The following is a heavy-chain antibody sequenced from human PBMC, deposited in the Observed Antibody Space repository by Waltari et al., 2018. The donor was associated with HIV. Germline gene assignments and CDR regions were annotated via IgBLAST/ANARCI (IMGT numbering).Heavy chain of an antibody. J-gene: IGHJ6*02. CDR3: VKEYQYSHSWYSYYGMDV. Sequence: EVQVLESGGALVQPGGYLRLSCAASGFTFSNYGMTWVRQAPGKGLEWVSTISGSGGSTYYADSVKGRFTGSRDNSKNTLYLQMNSLRAEDTAVYFCVKEYQYSHSWYSYYGMDVWGQGTTVTVSS. CDR2: ISGSGGST. D-gene: IGHD6-13*01. V-gene: IGHV3-23*01. CDR1: GFTFSNYG.